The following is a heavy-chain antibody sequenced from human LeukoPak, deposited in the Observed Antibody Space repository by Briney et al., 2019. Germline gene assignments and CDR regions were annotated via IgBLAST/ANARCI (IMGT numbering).Heavy chain of an antibody. J-gene: IGHJ4*02. Sequence: GGSLRLSCAASGFTFSSYGMNWVRQAPGKGLEWVSSISSSSSYIYYADSVKGRFTISRDNAKNSLYLQMNSLRAEDTAVYYCARDRTLAGTGRLDYWGQGTLVTVSS. CDR3: ARDRTLAGTGRLDY. CDR1: GFTFSSYG. V-gene: IGHV3-21*01. CDR2: ISSSSSYI. D-gene: IGHD6-13*01.